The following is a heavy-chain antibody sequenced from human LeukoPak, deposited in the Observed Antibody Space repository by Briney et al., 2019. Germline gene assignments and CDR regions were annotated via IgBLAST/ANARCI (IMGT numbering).Heavy chain of an antibody. CDR2: IYYSGST. CDR3: ARAESSSRGNLRFDP. CDR1: GGSISSYY. Sequence: PSETLSLTCTVSGGSISSYYWSWIRQPPGKGLEWIGYIYYSGSTNYNPSLKSRVTISVDTSKNQFSLKLSSVTAADTAVYYCARAESSSRGNLRFDPWGQGTLVTVSS. D-gene: IGHD4-23*01. J-gene: IGHJ5*02. V-gene: IGHV4-59*01.